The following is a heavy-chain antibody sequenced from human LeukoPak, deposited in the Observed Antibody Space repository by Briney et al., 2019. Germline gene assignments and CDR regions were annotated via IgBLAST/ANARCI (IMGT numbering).Heavy chain of an antibody. CDR1: GFTFSVSA. J-gene: IGHJ4*02. D-gene: IGHD3-22*01. CDR2: IRSKANSYAT. CDR3: TRLPYYDSSGY. Sequence: GGSLRLSCAASGFTFSVSAMRWVRQASGGGLEWVGRIRSKANSYATTYAASVKGRFTISRDDSKNTAYLQMNSLKTEDTAVYYCTRLPYYDSSGYWGQGTLVTVSS. V-gene: IGHV3-73*01.